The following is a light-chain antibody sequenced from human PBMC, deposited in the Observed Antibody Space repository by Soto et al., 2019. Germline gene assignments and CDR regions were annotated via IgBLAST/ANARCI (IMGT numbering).Light chain of an antibody. CDR1: SSDVGGHHY. CDR3: GSYAGSNIGV. Sequence: QSALTQPPSASGSPGQSVTISCTGTSSDVGGHHYVSWYQQHPGKAPKLLIYEVTTRPSGVPDRFSGSKSGNTASLTVSGLQTEDYADDYCGSYAGSNIGVVGTGTKVTVL. V-gene: IGLV2-8*01. CDR2: EVT. J-gene: IGLJ1*01.